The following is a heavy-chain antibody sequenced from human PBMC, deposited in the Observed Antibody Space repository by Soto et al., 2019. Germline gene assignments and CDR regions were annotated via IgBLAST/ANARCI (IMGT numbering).Heavy chain of an antibody. D-gene: IGHD6-13*01. J-gene: IGHJ5*02. V-gene: IGHV4-39*01. CDR1: GGSIGTSNHY. Sequence: SETLSLTCSVSGGSIGTSNHYWGWIRQPPGKGLEWIGTISYSGNIYYNPSLKSRVTVSVDTSENQFSLKLTSVTAADTAIYYCARCRGAAAPYDWFDPWGHGTLVTVSS. CDR3: ARCRGAAAPYDWFDP. CDR2: ISYSGNI.